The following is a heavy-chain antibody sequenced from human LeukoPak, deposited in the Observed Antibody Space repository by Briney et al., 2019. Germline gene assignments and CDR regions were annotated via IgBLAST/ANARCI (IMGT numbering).Heavy chain of an antibody. CDR2: IYTSGST. CDR3: ARDQPDYYDSGGYYGPYHRSLYYYYGMDV. J-gene: IGHJ6*02. D-gene: IGHD3-22*01. CDR1: GGSISSYY. V-gene: IGHV4-4*07. Sequence: SETLSLTCTVSGGSISSYYWSWIRQPAGKGLEWIGRIYTSGSTNYNPSLKSRVTMSVDTSKNQFSLKLSSVTAADTAVYYCARDQPDYYDSGGYYGPYHRSLYYYYGMDVWGQGTTVTVSS.